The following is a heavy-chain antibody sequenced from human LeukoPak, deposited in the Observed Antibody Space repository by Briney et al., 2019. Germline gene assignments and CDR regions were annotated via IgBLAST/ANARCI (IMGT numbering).Heavy chain of an antibody. CDR2: IDYSEST. V-gene: IGHV4-59*01. D-gene: IGHD3-22*01. CDR1: GGSIGTYY. Sequence: SETLSLTCSVSGGSIGTYYWTWIRQPPGKGLEWIWFIDYSESTSYNPSVKSRVTISLDTSKKQFSLKLISVTAADTAVYYCARLYYFDSSGYPGPFDIWGQGTMVTVSS. CDR3: ARLYYFDSSGYPGPFDI. J-gene: IGHJ3*02.